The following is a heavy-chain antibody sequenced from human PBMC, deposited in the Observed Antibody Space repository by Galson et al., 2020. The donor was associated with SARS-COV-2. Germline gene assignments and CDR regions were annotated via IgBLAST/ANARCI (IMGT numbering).Heavy chain of an antibody. CDR2: TYYRSGWYY. CDR1: GDSVSSNSAA. Sequence: QTLSLTCAISGDSVSSNSAAWNWIRQSPSGGLEWLGRTYYRSGWYYDYSVSVKSRITVNPDTSKNQFSLQLNSVTPEDTGLYYCARQVRGLASYSGLDVWGQGTSGTVS. D-gene: IGHD3-10*01. J-gene: IGHJ6*02. V-gene: IGHV6-1*01. CDR3: ARQVRGLASYSGLDV.